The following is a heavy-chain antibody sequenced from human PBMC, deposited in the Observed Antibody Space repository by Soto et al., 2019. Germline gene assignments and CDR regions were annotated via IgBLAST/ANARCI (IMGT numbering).Heavy chain of an antibody. CDR1: GYTFTSYD. CDR3: ARGTRTTDV. Sequence: QVQLVQSGAEVKKPGASVKVSCKASGYTFTSYDINWVRQAAGQGLEWMGWMNPNSGNTGYAQKFQGRITLTKNTSKNTAYKEASSPRIEDNAVYYCARGTRTTDVWGQGTTVTVSS. CDR2: MNPNSGNT. D-gene: IGHD1-7*01. V-gene: IGHV1-8*01. J-gene: IGHJ6*02.